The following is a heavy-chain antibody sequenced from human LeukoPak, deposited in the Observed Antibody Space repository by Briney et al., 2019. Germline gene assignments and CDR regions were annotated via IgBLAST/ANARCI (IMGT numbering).Heavy chain of an antibody. CDR1: GYTFTGYY. D-gene: IGHD5-18*01. CDR2: INPNSGGT. V-gene: IGHV1-2*02. Sequence: ASVKVSCKASGYTFTGYYMHWVRQAPGQGLEWMGWINPNSGGTNYAQKFQGRVTMTRDTSISTAYMELSRLRSDDTAVYYCAAVLRGYSYGIDYWGQGTLVTDSS. CDR3: AAVLRGYSYGIDY. J-gene: IGHJ4*02.